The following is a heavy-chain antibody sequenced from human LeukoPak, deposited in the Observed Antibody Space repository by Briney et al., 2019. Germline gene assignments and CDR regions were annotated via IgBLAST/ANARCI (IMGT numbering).Heavy chain of an antibody. CDR3: ARAFDWLYLDY. J-gene: IGHJ4*02. Sequence: SQTLSLTCTVSGVSISSDSYYWSWIRQPAGKGLEWIGRIYTSGSTNYNPSLKSRVTMSVDTSKNQFSLKLSSVTAADTAVCYCARAFDWLYLDYWGQGTLVTVSS. D-gene: IGHD3-9*01. V-gene: IGHV4-61*02. CDR2: IYTSGST. CDR1: GVSISSDSYY.